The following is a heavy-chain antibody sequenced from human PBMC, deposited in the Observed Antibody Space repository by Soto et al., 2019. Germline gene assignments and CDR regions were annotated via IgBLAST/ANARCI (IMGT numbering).Heavy chain of an antibody. J-gene: IGHJ6*02. CDR3: ARDVGRGFYYYYAMDV. CDR2: IYAAGRT. Sequence: GESLKISCAASGFTVSSNYMNWVRQVPGKGLEWVSVIYAAGRTYYADSVRGRFTISRHNSKNTLYLQMNSLRAEDTAVYYCARDVGRGFYYYYAMDVWGQGTTVTVSS. CDR1: GFTVSSNY. V-gene: IGHV3-53*04.